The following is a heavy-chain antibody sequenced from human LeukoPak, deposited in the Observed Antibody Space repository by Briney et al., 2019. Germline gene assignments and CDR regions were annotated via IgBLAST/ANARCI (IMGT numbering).Heavy chain of an antibody. CDR3: ATDPYTSSSWYRGRANNWFDP. J-gene: IGHJ5*02. D-gene: IGHD6-13*01. CDR2: INTNTGNP. Sequence: ASVKVSCKASGYTFTTYPMNWVRQAPGQGLEWIGWINTNTGNPTYAQGFTGRFVFSLDTSVSTAYLQISSLKADDTAVYYCATDPYTSSSWYRGRANNWFDPWGQGILVTVSS. V-gene: IGHV7-4-1*02. CDR1: GYTFTTYP.